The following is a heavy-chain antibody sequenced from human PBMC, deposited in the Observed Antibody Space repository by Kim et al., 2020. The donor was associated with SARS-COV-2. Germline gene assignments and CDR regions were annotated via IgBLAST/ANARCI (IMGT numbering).Heavy chain of an antibody. V-gene: IGHV6-1*01. J-gene: IGHJ6*02. Sequence: SQTLSLTCAISGDSVSSNSAAWNCIRQSPSRGLEWLGRTYYRSKWYNDYAVSVKSRITINPDTSKNQFSLQLNSVTPEDTAVYYCARGLWLYYYGMDVWGQGTTVTVSS. CDR1: GDSVSSNSAA. D-gene: IGHD3-10*01. CDR3: ARGLWLYYYGMDV. CDR2: TYYRSKWYN.